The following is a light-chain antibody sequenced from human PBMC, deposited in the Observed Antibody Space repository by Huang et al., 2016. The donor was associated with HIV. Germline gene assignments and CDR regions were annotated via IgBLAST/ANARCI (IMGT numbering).Light chain of an antibody. CDR1: QSLVHSDGNTY. Sequence: DVVMTQSPLSLPVTLGQPASIACRSSQSLVHSDGNTYLNWFHQRPGQSPRRLVYKVSTRDAGVPNRFSGSGSGTDFTLKINRVEAEDVGVYYCMQGTHWPWTFGQGTKVEIK. J-gene: IGKJ1*01. CDR3: MQGTHWPWT. V-gene: IGKV2-30*02. CDR2: KVS.